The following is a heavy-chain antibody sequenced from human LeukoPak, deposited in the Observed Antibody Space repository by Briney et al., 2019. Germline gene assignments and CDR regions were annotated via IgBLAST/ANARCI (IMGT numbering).Heavy chain of an antibody. Sequence: GGSLRLSCAASGFTFDDYAMHWVRQAPGKGLEWVSGISWNSGSIGYADSVKGRFTISRDNAERSLFLQMNSLRVEDTAVYYCARGSLRLRAYYFDYWGQGTLLTVSS. CDR1: GFTFDDYA. CDR3: ARGSLRLRAYYFDY. J-gene: IGHJ4*02. V-gene: IGHV3-9*01. D-gene: IGHD3-10*01. CDR2: ISWNSGSI.